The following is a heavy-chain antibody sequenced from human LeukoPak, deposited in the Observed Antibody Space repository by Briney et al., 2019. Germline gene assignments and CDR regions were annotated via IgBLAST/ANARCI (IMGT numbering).Heavy chain of an antibody. Sequence: SSETLSLTCTVAGGSISSYYWSWIRQPPGKGLEWIGYIYYSGSTNYNPSLKSRVTISVDTSKNQFSLKLSSVTAADTAVYYCARLFPTGNIRILDQWGQGTLVTVSS. CDR2: IYYSGST. J-gene: IGHJ4*02. CDR3: ARLFPTGNIRILDQ. D-gene: IGHD1/OR15-1a*01. V-gene: IGHV4-59*08. CDR1: GGSISSYY.